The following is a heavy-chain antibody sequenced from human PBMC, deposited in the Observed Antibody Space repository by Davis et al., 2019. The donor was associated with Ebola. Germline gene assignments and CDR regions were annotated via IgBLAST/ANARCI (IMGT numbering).Heavy chain of an antibody. CDR2: MNPNSGNT. D-gene: IGHD2-15*01. V-gene: IGHV1-8*01. J-gene: IGHJ6*02. CDR3: ARDMLDIVVVVAATEHYYYGMDV. Sequence: ASVKVSCKASGYTFTSYDINWVRQATGQGLEWMGWMNPNSGNTGYAQKFQGRVTITADKSTSTAYMELSSLRSEDTAVYYCARDMLDIVVVVAATEHYYYGMDVWGQGTTVTVSS. CDR1: GYTFTSYD.